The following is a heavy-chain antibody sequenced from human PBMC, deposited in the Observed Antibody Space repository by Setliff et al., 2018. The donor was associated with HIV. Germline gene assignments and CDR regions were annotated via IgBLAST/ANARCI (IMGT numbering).Heavy chain of an antibody. CDR2: IYSTGST. V-gene: IGHV4-59*11. Sequence: SETLSLTCTVSGPSINIHYWSWIRQSPGKAFEWIGYIYSTGSTNYNPSLQSRVTISMVASRNQFSLKVTSVTAADTAVYYCAKGSGFYGDYTFDYWGQGNLVTVSS. J-gene: IGHJ4*02. CDR1: GPSINIHY. CDR3: AKGSGFYGDYTFDY. D-gene: IGHD4-17*01.